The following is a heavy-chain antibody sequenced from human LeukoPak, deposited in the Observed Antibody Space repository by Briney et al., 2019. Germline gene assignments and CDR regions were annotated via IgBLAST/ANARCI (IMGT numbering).Heavy chain of an antibody. CDR2: ITSGGSGT. CDR3: ANGGARGMYYFDY. V-gene: IGHV3-23*01. D-gene: IGHD3-10*01. J-gene: IGHJ4*02. Sequence: GGSLRLSCAASGFTFNNYAMSWVRQAPGKGLEWVSVITSGGSGTYYAGSVRGRFTTSRDNSKSILYLQMSSLRAEDTAVYYCANGGARGMYYFDYWGQGALVAVSS. CDR1: GFTFNNYA.